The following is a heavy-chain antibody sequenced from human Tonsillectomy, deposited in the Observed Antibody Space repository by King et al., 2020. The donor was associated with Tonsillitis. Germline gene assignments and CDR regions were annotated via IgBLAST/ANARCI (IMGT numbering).Heavy chain of an antibody. Sequence: QLVQSGAEVKKPGASVKVSCKASGYTFTSYYMHWVRQASGQGLEWMGIINPSGGSTNYAQKFQGRVSMTRDTSTSTVYMELSSLRSDDTAVYYCARALSGYDFQVFDYWGQGTLVTVSS. CDR3: ARALSGYDFQVFDY. J-gene: IGHJ4*02. CDR1: GYTFTSYY. CDR2: INPSGGST. V-gene: IGHV1-46*01. D-gene: IGHD5-12*01.